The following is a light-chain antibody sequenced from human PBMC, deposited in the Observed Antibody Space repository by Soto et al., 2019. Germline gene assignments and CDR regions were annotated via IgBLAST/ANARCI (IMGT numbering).Light chain of an antibody. J-gene: IGKJ3*01. CDR3: QQATSFPPFT. V-gene: IGKV1-12*01. CDR1: QDISHW. Sequence: DIPMTPSPSSVSASVGDSVTITCRASQDISHWLAWYPQKPGKAPTLLVSVASNLQSGVPSRFSGSGSGTDVTLIISSLQPEDFATYYCQQATSFPPFTFGPGTKVDIK. CDR2: VAS.